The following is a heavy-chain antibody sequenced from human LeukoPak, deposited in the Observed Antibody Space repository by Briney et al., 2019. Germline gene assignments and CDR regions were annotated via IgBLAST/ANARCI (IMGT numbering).Heavy chain of an antibody. V-gene: IGHV3-11*04. J-gene: IGHJ4*02. Sequence: GGSLRLSCAASGFAFSDYYMSWIRQAPGKGLEWVSYISSSGSTIYYADSVKGRFTISRDNAKNSLYLQMNSLRAEDTAVYYCAKCGGSYSYYFDYWGQGTLVTVSS. CDR2: ISSSGSTI. CDR1: GFAFSDYY. D-gene: IGHD1-26*01. CDR3: AKCGGSYSYYFDY.